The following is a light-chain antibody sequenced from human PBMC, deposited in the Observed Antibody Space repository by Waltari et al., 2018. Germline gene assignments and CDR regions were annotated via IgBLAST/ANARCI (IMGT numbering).Light chain of an antibody. CDR3: LLYFGGAHLV. Sequence: QTVVTQEPSLTVSPGGTVTLTCASSIGAVNSGYYPNWFQQKPGQAPRSLIYNANNKHPWTPARFSGSLLGGKAALTLSSVQPEDEADYYCLLYFGGAHLVFGGGTKLTVL. V-gene: IGLV7-43*01. CDR2: NAN. CDR1: IGAVNSGYY. J-gene: IGLJ3*02.